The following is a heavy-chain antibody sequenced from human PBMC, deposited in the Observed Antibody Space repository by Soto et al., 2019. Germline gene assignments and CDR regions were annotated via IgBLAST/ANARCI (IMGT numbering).Heavy chain of an antibody. CDR1: GFTFNNYA. D-gene: IGHD3-10*01. Sequence: SLRLSCAASGFTFNNYAMHWVRQAPGKGLEWVALIWYDGRNTYYGDSVKGRFTVSRDNSKNTVYLQMNSLRAEDTAVYYCARSRGSNPDYWGQGTQVTVSS. V-gene: IGHV3-33*01. J-gene: IGHJ4*02. CDR2: IWYDGRNT. CDR3: ARSRGSNPDY.